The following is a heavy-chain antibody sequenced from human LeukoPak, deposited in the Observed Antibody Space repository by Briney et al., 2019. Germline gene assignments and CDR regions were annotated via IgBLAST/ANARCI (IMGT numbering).Heavy chain of an antibody. CDR3: ARRLGRIAAAGRNFDY. V-gene: IGHV4-4*07. CDR1: GASISSYF. CDR2: IYTSGST. Sequence: SETLSLTCTVSGASISSYFWSWIRQPAGKGLEWIGRIYTSGSTNYNPSLKSRVTISVDTSKNQFSLKLSSVTAADTAVYYCARRLGRIAAAGRNFDYWGQGTLVTVSS. D-gene: IGHD6-13*01. J-gene: IGHJ4*02.